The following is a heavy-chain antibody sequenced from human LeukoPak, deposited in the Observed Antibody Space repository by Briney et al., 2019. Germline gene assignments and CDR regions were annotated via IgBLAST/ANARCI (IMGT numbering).Heavy chain of an antibody. V-gene: IGHV4-39*01. J-gene: IGHJ4*02. D-gene: IGHD1-26*01. CDR2: IYYSGST. CDR1: GFTVSINY. CDR3: ARRAYSGSYPSYFDY. Sequence: PGGSLRLSCAASGFTVSINYMSWVRQPPGKGLEWIGSIYYSGSTYYNPSLRSRVTISVDTSKNQFSLKLSSVTASDTAVYYCARRAYSGSYPSYFDYWGQGTLVTVSS.